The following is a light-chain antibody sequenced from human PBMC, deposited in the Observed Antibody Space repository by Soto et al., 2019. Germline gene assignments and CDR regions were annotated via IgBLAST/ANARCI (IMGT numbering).Light chain of an antibody. CDR3: QQYAGSPWT. J-gene: IGKJ1*01. V-gene: IGKV3-20*01. CDR1: QSVSSTY. Sequence: EIVLTQSPGTLSLSPGERATLSCRASQSVSSTYLAWYRQKPGQPPRLLIYGASSRATGIPDRFSGSGSGTDFTLIISRLEPEDFAVYYCQQYAGSPWTFGQGTRWISN. CDR2: GAS.